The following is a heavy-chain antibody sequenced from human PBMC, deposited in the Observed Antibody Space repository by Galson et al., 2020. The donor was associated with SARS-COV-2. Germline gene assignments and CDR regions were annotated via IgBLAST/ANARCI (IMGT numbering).Heavy chain of an antibody. J-gene: IGHJ6*03. D-gene: IGHD3-10*01. V-gene: IGHV3-13*01. Sequence: GESLKISCAASGFTFSSYDMHWVRQATGKGLEWVSAIGTAGDTYYPGTVKGRSTTSRDNAKNSLYLQMNSLRAGDTAVYYCARANMVRGVLTYFYYDMDVWGNGTAVTVSS. CDR3: ARANMVRGVLTYFYYDMDV. CDR2: IGTAGDT. CDR1: GFTFSSYD.